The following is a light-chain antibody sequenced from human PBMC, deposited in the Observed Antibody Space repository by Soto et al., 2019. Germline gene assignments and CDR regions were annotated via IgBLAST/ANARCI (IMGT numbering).Light chain of an antibody. V-gene: IGKV3-15*01. CDR1: QSFTSN. CDR2: DAS. J-gene: IGKJ5*01. CDR3: QHFRSFPIT. Sequence: EIVMTQFPATLSVSPGERATLSCRASQSFTSNLAWYQQKPGQAPRPLIYDASTRAAGVPARFSGSGSGTEFTLTISSLQPEDFATYYCQHFRSFPITFGQGTRLEIK.